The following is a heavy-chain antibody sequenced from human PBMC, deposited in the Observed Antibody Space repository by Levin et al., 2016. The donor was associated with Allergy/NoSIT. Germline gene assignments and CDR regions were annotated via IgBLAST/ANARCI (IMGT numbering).Heavy chain of an antibody. J-gene: IGHJ4*02. D-gene: IGHD3-3*01. CDR3: ARGLYDFWSGYREYYLDY. Sequence: WVRQAPGQGLEWMGGIIPIFGTANYAQKFQGRVTITADKSTSTAYMELSSLRSEDTAVYYCARGLYDFWSGYREYYLDYWGQGTLVIVSS. V-gene: IGHV1-69*06. CDR2: IIPIFGTA.